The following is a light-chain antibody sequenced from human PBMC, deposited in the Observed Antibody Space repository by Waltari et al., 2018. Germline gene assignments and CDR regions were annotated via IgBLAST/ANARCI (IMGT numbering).Light chain of an antibody. V-gene: IGKV3-20*01. J-gene: IGKJ1*01. CDR3: QHYVRLPAT. Sequence: EIVLAQSPDTLSLSPGERATLSCRASQSVSRSLAWYQQKPGQAPRLLIYGTSIRATGIPDRFSGSGSGTDFSLTISRLESEDFAVYYCQHYVRLPATFGQGTKVEIK. CDR1: QSVSRS. CDR2: GTS.